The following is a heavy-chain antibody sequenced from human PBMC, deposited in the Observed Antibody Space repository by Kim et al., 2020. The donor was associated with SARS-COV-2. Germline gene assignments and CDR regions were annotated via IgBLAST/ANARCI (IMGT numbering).Heavy chain of an antibody. V-gene: IGHV1-3*01. D-gene: IGHD3-3*01. Sequence: ASVKVSCKASGYTSTSHAIHWVRPAPGQRLEWMGWINAGNGDTKYSQKFQGRVTISRDTSASTAYMELSSLRSEETALYFCARDDAILSHMDVWVEGPTV. J-gene: IGHJ6*02. CDR2: INAGNGDT. CDR3: ARDDAILSHMDV. CDR1: GYTSTSHA.